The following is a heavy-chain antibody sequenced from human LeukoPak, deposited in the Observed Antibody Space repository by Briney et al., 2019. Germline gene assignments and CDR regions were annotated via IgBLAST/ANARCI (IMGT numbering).Heavy chain of an antibody. CDR2: ISGSGGST. V-gene: IGHV3-23*01. J-gene: IGHJ5*02. CDR3: ARSFTVSGTRYFDP. D-gene: IGHD6-19*01. Sequence: PGGSLRLSCAASGFTFSSYAMSWVRQAPGKGLEWVSAISGSGGSTYYADSVKGRFTISRDNSKNTAYLQISSLRDEDTALYYCARSFTVSGTRYFDPWGQGTQVTVSS. CDR1: GFTFSSYA.